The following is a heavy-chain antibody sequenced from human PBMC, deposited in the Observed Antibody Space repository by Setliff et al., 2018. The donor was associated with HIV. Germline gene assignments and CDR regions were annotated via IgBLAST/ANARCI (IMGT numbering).Heavy chain of an antibody. Sequence: SVKVSCKASGGTFSSYAISWVRQAPGQGLEWMGRIIPMFGTANYAQKFQGRVSMTRDTSTSTVYMELSSLRSEDTAVYYCAREINTVTFEWFDPWGQGTLVTVSS. D-gene: IGHD4-17*01. J-gene: IGHJ5*02. CDR1: GGTFSSYA. CDR3: AREINTVTFEWFDP. V-gene: IGHV1-69*05. CDR2: IIPMFGTA.